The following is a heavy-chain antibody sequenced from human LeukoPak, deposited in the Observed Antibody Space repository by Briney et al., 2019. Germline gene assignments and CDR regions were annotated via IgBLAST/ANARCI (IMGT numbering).Heavy chain of an antibody. Sequence: SETLSLTCTVCGGSISSYYRSWIRQLPGQGLEWIGYIYYSGSANYNPSLKSRVTISVDTSKNQFSLKLNSVAAADTAVYYCAREHYDFYGMDVWGQGTTVSVSS. CDR2: IYYSGSA. CDR1: GGSISSYY. J-gene: IGHJ6*02. D-gene: IGHD3-3*01. V-gene: IGHV4-59*01. CDR3: AREHYDFYGMDV.